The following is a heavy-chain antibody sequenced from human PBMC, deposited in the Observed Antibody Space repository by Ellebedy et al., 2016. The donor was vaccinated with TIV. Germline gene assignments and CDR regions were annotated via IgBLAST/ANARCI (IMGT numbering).Heavy chain of an antibody. CDR1: GFTFNSYA. Sequence: GGSLRLXXAASGFTFNSYAMNWVRQAPGKGLEWVASISSTVQSTYYADSVKGRFTISRDNSKNMLFLQMDSLTAADTAVYYCARDLKGFTSGWYYFDYWGQGALVTVSS. CDR3: ARDLKGFTSGWYYFDY. CDR2: ISSTVQST. D-gene: IGHD6-19*01. J-gene: IGHJ4*02. V-gene: IGHV3-23*01.